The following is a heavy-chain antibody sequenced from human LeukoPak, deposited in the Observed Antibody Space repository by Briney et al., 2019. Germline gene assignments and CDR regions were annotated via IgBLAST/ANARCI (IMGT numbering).Heavy chain of an antibody. CDR3: ARESRDGYTIAEADY. J-gene: IGHJ4*02. D-gene: IGHD5-24*01. CDR2: IYYSGST. V-gene: IGHV4-39*07. CDR1: GGSISSSSYY. Sequence: SETLSLTCTVSGGSISSSSYYWGWIRQPPGKGLEWIGSIYYSGSTYYNPSLKSRVTISVDTSKNQFSLKLSSVTAADTAVYYCARESRDGYTIAEADYWGQGTLVTVSS.